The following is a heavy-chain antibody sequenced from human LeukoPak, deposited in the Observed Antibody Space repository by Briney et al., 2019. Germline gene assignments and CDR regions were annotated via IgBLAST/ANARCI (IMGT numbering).Heavy chain of an antibody. J-gene: IGHJ4*02. CDR2: ISASGGST. V-gene: IGHV3-23*01. Sequence: GGSLRLSCAASGFTFSTHAMSWVRQAPGKGLEWVSDISASGGSTYYADSVKGRFTVSRDNSKNTLYLQMSSLRADDTAVYYCAKGPRQQLVTRCDSWRQGTLITVSS. CDR3: AKGPRQQLVTRCDS. CDR1: GFTFSTHA. D-gene: IGHD6-13*01.